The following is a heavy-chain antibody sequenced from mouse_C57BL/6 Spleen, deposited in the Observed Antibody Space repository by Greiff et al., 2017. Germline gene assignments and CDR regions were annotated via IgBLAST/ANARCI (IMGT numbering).Heavy chain of an antibody. Sequence: VQLQQSVAELVRPGASVKLSCTASGFNIKHTYMHWVKQRPEQGLEWIGRIDPANGNTKYAPKFQGKATITADPSSNTAYLQLSSLTSEDTAIYYCASGSRGDCDVWGTGTTVTVSS. D-gene: IGHD1-1*01. CDR3: ASGSRGDCDV. CDR1: GFNIKHTY. CDR2: IDPANGNT. J-gene: IGHJ1*03. V-gene: IGHV14-3*01.